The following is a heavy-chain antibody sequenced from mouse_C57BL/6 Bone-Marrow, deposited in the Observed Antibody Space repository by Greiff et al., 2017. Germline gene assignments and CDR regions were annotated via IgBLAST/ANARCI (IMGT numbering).Heavy chain of an antibody. J-gene: IGHJ1*03. V-gene: IGHV1-54*01. CDR2: MNPGSGGT. Sequence: VQLQQSGAELVRPGTSVKVSCKASGYAFTNYLIEWVKQRPGQGLEWIGVMNPGSGGTNYNEKFKGKATLTADKSSSTAYMQLSSLTSEDSAVYFGAREGVGSNWGYFDVWGTGTTVTVSS. CDR1: GYAFTNYL. CDR3: AREGVGSNWGYFDV. D-gene: IGHD2-5*01.